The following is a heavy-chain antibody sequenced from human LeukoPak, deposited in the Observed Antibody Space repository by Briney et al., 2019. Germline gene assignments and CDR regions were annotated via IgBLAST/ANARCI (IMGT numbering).Heavy chain of an antibody. Sequence: ASVKVSCKASGYTFTGYYMHWVRQAPGQGLEWMGWINPNSGGTNYAQKFQGRVTMTRNTSISTAYMELSSLRSEDTAVYYCARGRGWELTRWFDPWGQGTLVTVSS. J-gene: IGHJ5*02. D-gene: IGHD1-26*01. CDR3: ARGRGWELTRWFDP. CDR1: GYTFTGYY. V-gene: IGHV1-2*02. CDR2: INPNSGGT.